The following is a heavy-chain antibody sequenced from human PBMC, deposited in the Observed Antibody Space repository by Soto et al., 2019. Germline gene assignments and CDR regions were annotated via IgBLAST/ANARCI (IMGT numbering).Heavy chain of an antibody. CDR3: ARRYCASDNCPLFYYFVDL. V-gene: IGHV1-69*01. CDR2: IIPVFRSA. Sequence: VQLVQSGAEVKKTGSSVKVSCQASGGTFNKFAFSWVRQAPGQGFEWMGGIIPVFRSANYAQRFRGRITITADEYTSTVYLYLNDLRSDDTAVYYCARRYCASDNCPLFYYFVDLWGLGTTVTVSS. CDR1: GGTFNKFA. D-gene: IGHD2-21*02. J-gene: IGHJ6*02.